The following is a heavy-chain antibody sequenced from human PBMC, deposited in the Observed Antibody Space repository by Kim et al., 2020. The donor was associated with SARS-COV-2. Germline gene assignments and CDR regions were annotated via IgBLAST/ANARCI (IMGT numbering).Heavy chain of an antibody. D-gene: IGHD2-15*01. J-gene: IGHJ4*02. Sequence: GGSLRLSCAASGFTFSSYSMNWVRQAPGKGLEWLSYISSSSGSIYYADSARGRFTISRDNAKNSVYLQMNSLRAEDTAVYYCAWDGGSCCYFDHWGQGTL. CDR1: GFTFSSYS. V-gene: IGHV3-48*04. CDR3: AWDGGSCCYFDH. CDR2: ISSSSGSI.